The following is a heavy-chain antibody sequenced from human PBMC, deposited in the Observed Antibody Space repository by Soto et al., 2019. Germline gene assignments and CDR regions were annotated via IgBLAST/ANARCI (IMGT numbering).Heavy chain of an antibody. Sequence: ASVKVSCKASGYTFTSYDINWVRQATGQGLEWMGWMNPNSGNTGYAQKFQGRVTMTRNTSISTAYMELSSLRSEDTAVYYCARGLGDYDILTGFDWGQGTLVTVSS. CDR1: GYTFTSYD. V-gene: IGHV1-8*01. J-gene: IGHJ4*02. D-gene: IGHD3-9*01. CDR3: ARGLGDYDILTGFD. CDR2: MNPNSGNT.